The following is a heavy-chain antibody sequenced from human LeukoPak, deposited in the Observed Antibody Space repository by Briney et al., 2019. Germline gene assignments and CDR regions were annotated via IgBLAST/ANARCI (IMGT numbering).Heavy chain of an antibody. Sequence: SETLSLTCTVSGGSISSGDYYWSWIRQPPGKGLEWIGYIYYSGSTYYNPSLKSRVTISVDTSKNQFSLRLSSVTAADTAVYYCARVIGAYYGFDYWGQGTLVTVSS. J-gene: IGHJ4*02. D-gene: IGHD3-22*01. CDR3: ARVIGAYYGFDY. CDR1: GGSISSGDYY. CDR2: IYYSGST. V-gene: IGHV4-30-4*01.